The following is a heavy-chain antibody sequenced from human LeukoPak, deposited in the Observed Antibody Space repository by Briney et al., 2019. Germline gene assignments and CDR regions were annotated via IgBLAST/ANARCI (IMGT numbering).Heavy chain of an antibody. CDR1: GFTLTELS. CDR2: FDPEDGET. CDR3: ATPSYCSSTSCPHDRWFDP. V-gene: IGHV1-24*01. J-gene: IGHJ5*02. Sequence: ASVKVSCKVSGFTLTELSMHWVRQAPGKGLEWMGGFDPEDGETIYAQKFQGRVTMTEDTSTDTAYMELSSLRSEETAVYYCATPSYCSSTSCPHDRWFDPWGQGTLVTVSS. D-gene: IGHD2-2*01.